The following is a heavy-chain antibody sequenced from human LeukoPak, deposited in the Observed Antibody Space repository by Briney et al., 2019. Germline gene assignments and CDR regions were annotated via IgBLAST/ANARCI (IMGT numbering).Heavy chain of an antibody. Sequence: PGGSLRLSCAASGFTFSSYGMHWVRQAPGKGLEWVAVISYDGSNKYYADSVKGRFTISRDNSKNTLYLQMNSLRAEDTAVYYCAKDGGDGYNWGAFDIWGQGTMVTVSS. V-gene: IGHV3-30*18. D-gene: IGHD5-24*01. J-gene: IGHJ3*02. CDR2: ISYDGSNK. CDR3: AKDGGDGYNWGAFDI. CDR1: GFTFSSYG.